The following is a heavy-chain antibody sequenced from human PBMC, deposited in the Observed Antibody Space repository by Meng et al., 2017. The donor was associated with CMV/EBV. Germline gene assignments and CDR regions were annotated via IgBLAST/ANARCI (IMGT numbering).Heavy chain of an antibody. CDR3: ARWHSSSSTSPHAFDI. J-gene: IGHJ3*02. CDR2: IIPIFGTA. CDR1: GGTFSSYA. Sequence: SVKVSCKASGGTFSSYAISWVRQAPGQGLEWMGGIIPIFGTANYAQKFQGRVTITTDESTSTAYMELSSLRSEDTAVYYCARWHSSSSTSPHAFDIWGQGTMVTVSS. D-gene: IGHD6-6*01. V-gene: IGHV1-69*05.